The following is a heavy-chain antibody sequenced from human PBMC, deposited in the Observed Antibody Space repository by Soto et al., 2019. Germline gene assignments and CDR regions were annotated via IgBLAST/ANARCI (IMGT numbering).Heavy chain of an antibody. D-gene: IGHD1-26*01. CDR2: ISYEGSNK. CDR3: ARGRPGDSGSYYTKTNWYFDL. CDR1: GFTFSSYA. V-gene: IGHV3-30-3*01. Sequence: QVQLVESGGGVVQPGRSLRLSCAASGFTFSSYAMHWVRQAPGKGLEWVAVISYEGSNKYYAYCVKGRFTFSRDNSKNTLDLQMNSLGADETAVYYCARGRPGDSGSYYTKTNWYFDLWGRGTLVTVSS. J-gene: IGHJ2*01.